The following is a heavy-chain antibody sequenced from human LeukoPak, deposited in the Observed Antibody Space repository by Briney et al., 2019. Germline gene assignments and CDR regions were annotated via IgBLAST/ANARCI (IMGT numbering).Heavy chain of an antibody. Sequence: SETLSLTCTVSGGSISSSSYYWGWIRQPPGKGLEWIGSIYYSGSTYYNPSLKSRVTISVDTSKNQFSLKLSSVTAADTAVYYCARDPNPFDYGGNSDWGQGTLVTVSS. CDR1: GGSISSSSYY. V-gene: IGHV4-39*07. CDR3: ARDPNPFDYGGNSD. CDR2: IYYSGST. D-gene: IGHD4-23*01. J-gene: IGHJ4*02.